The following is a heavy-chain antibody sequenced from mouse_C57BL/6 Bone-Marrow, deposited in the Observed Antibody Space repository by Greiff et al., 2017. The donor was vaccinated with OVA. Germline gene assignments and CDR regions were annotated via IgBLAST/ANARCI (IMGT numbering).Heavy chain of an antibody. D-gene: IGHD1-1*01. J-gene: IGHJ2*01. CDR1: GYSFTDYN. V-gene: IGHV1-39*01. CDR3: ASPCITTVVARFDY. Sequence: EVQLQQSGPELVKPGASVKISCKASGYSFTDYNMHWVKQSNGKSLEWIGVINPNYGTTSYNQKFKGKATLTVDQSSSTAYMQLSSLTSEDSAVYVCASPCITTVVARFDYWGQGTTLTVSS. CDR2: INPNYGTT.